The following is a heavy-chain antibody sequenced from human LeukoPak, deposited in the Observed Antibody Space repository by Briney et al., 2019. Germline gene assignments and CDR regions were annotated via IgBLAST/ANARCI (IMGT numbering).Heavy chain of an antibody. CDR3: VRLWLRWGIDY. CDR2: GYYAGSGS. J-gene: IGHJ4*02. Sequence: PSETLSLTCDVSGASTNTDSYFWGWIRQPPGKGLEWVGSGYYAGSGSHYNPPLKSRVTISVDTSRNRYSLKLHSVTTADTAVYYCVRLWLRWGIDYWGQGSLVTVSS. D-gene: IGHD5-12*01. V-gene: IGHV4-39*01. CDR1: GASTNTDSYF.